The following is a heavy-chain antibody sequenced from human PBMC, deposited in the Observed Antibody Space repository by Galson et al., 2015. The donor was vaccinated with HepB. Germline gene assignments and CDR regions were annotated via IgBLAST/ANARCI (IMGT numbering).Heavy chain of an antibody. V-gene: IGHV5-51*03. CDR3: ARTAMLHDYGDLGDYFDY. D-gene: IGHD4-17*01. J-gene: IGHJ4*02. CDR2: IYPGDSDT. CDR1: GYSFTSYW. Sequence: QSGAEVKKPGESLKISCKGSGYSFTSYWIGWVRQMPGKGLEWMGIIYPGDSDTRYSPSFQGQVTISADKSISTAYLQWSSLKASDTAMYYCARTAMLHDYGDLGDYFDYWGQGTLVAVSS.